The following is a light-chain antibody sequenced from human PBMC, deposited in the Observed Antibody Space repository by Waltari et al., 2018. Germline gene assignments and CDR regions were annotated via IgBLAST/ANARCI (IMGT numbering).Light chain of an antibody. CDR3: QSYDITNWV. J-gene: IGLJ3*02. V-gene: IGLV6-57*04. CDR1: GGSIASNY. CDR2: EEN. Sequence: NFMLTQPHSVSESPGKTVTISCTRSGGSIASNYVQWYQQRPGSAPTTVLYEENLRPSGVPDRFSGSVDSSSNSASLTISGLMTDDEADYYCQSYDITNWVFGGGTQLTVL.